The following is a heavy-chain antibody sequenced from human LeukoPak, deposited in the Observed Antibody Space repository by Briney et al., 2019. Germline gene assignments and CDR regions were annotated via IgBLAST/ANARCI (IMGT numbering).Heavy chain of an antibody. CDR2: IKSKTDGGTT. CDR3: TRDFSWEPLDY. J-gene: IGHJ4*02. V-gene: IGHV3-15*01. CDR1: GFTFSNAW. Sequence: GGSLRLSCAASGFTFSNAWMSWVRQAPGKGLEWVGRIKSKTDGGTTDYAAPVKGRFTISRDDSKNTLYLQMNSLKTEDTAVYYCTRDFSWEPLDYWGQGTLVTVSS. D-gene: IGHD1-26*01.